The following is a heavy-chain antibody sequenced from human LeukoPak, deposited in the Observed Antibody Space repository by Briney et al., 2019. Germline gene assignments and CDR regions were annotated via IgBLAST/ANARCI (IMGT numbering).Heavy chain of an antibody. J-gene: IGHJ1*01. CDR3: AKTWGTSVAAAGXAEXFQH. CDR2: ISGSGGST. D-gene: IGHD6-13*01. V-gene: IGHV3-23*01. CDR1: GFTFSSYA. Sequence: GGSLRLSCAASGFTFSSYAMSWVRQAPGKGLEWVSAISGSGGSTYCADSVKGRFTISRDNSKNTLYLQMNSLRAEDTAVYYCAKTWGTSVAAAGXAEXFQHWGQGTLVTVSS.